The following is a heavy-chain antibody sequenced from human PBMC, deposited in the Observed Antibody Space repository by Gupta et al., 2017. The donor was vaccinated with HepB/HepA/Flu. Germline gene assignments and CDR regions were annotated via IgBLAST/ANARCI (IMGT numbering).Heavy chain of an antibody. CDR3: AREGYCSGGSCYQTFDY. V-gene: IGHV3-66*01. Sequence: VESGGGLVQPGGSLRLSCAASGFTVSSNYMSWVRQAPGKGLEWVSVIYSGGSTYYADSVKGRFTISRDNSKNTLYLQMNSLRAEDTAVYYCAREGYCSGGSCYQTFDYWGQGTLVTVSS. CDR1: GFTVSSNY. D-gene: IGHD2-15*01. J-gene: IGHJ4*02. CDR2: IYSGGST.